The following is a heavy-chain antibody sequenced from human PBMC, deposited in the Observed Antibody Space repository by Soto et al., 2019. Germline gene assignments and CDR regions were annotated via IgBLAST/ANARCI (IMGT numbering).Heavy chain of an antibody. Sequence: QVQLVQSGAEVKKPGATVKVSCKASGYTFTSYDINWVRQATGQGLEWMGWMNPNSGNTGYAQKFQGRVTMTRNTSRSTAYRELSSLRAEDTAVYYCARGRVAARGWFDPWGQRTQVTVSS. V-gene: IGHV1-8*01. D-gene: IGHD6-6*01. J-gene: IGHJ5*02. CDR3: ARGRVAARGWFDP. CDR2: MNPNSGNT. CDR1: GYTFTSYD.